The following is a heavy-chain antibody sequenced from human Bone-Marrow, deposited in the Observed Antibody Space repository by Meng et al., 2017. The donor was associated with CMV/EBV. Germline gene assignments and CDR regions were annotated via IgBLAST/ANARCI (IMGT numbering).Heavy chain of an antibody. CDR3: AKGQGSSSSGLDF. CDR1: GFTFSSYA. CDR2: LSNSATNT. Sequence: VASGFTFSSYAMTWVRQAPGEGLEWVSTLSNSATNTYYADSVKGRFTISRDNSKNTLYLQMSGLRGDDTAVYYCAKGQGSSSSGLDFWGQGTLVTVSS. D-gene: IGHD6-6*01. J-gene: IGHJ4*02. V-gene: IGHV3-23*01.